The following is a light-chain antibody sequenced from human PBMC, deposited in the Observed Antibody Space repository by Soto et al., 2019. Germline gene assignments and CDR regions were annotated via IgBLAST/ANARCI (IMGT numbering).Light chain of an antibody. V-gene: IGLV9-49*01. Sequence: QLVLTQPPSASASLGASVTLTCTVSSDCNDYKVDWYQQRPGKGPRFVMRVGTGEIVGSKGDGIPDRFSVLGSGLNRYLTIKNIQEEHESDYHCGADHGSGTNFVYVFGGGTKLTVL. CDR1: SDCNDYK. CDR2: VGTGEIVG. J-gene: IGLJ2*01. CDR3: GADHGSGTNFVYV.